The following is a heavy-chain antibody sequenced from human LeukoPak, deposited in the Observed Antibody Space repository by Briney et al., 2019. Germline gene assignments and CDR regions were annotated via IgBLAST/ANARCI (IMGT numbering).Heavy chain of an antibody. Sequence: GESLRISCKGSGYSFTSYWISWVRQMPGKGLEWMGRIDPSDSYTNYSPSFQGHVTISADKSISTAYLQWSSLKASDTAVYYCARHVWSEDDRIHLDYWGRGTLVTVSS. CDR2: IDPSDSYT. CDR1: GYSFTSYW. CDR3: ARHVWSEDDRIHLDY. V-gene: IGHV5-10-1*01. J-gene: IGHJ4*02. D-gene: IGHD3-22*01.